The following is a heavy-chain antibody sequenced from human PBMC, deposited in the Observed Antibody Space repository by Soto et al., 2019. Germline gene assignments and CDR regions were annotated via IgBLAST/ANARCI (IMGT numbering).Heavy chain of an antibody. CDR1: GGSISSSSYY. Sequence: PSETLSLTCTVSGGSISSSSYYWGWIRQPPGKGLEWIGSIYYSGSTYYNPSLKSRVTISVDTSKNQFSLKLSSVTAADTAVYYCARRITIFGVASPGYYYGMDVWGQGTTVT. CDR3: ARRITIFGVASPGYYYGMDV. D-gene: IGHD3-3*01. CDR2: IYYSGST. V-gene: IGHV4-39*01. J-gene: IGHJ6*02.